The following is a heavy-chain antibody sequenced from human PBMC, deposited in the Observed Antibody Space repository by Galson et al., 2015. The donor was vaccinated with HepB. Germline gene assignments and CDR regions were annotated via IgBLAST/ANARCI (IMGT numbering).Heavy chain of an antibody. V-gene: IGHV1-69*13. CDR3: ARGTGGGDITTFGVVNERLGGSRWFDP. CDR2: IIPIFAPA. D-gene: IGHD3-3*01. Sequence: SVKVSCKASGGTFSNYAISWVRQAPGQGLEWLGGIIPIFAPANYAQKFQGRVTITADESTSTAYMELSSLRSEDTAVYYCARGTGGGDITTFGVVNERLGGSRWFDPWGQGTLVTVSS. J-gene: IGHJ5*02. CDR1: GGTFSNYA.